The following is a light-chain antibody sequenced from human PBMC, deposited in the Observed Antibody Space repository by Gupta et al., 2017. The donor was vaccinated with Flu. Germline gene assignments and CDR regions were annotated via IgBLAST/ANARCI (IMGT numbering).Light chain of an antibody. CDR2: GAS. V-gene: IGKV3-15*01. Sequence: IVMTQPPATLSVSPGERATLSCRASQSVSNILAWYQQKPGQAPRLLNYGASTRTTGIPARFSGSGSGTEFTLTISSLQSEDFAVYCCQQYNNWPPWTFGQGTKVEIK. CDR1: QSVSNI. J-gene: IGKJ1*01. CDR3: QQYNNWPPWT.